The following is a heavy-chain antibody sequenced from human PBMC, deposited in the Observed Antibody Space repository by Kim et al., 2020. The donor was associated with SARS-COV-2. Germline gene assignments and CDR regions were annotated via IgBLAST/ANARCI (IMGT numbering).Heavy chain of an antibody. V-gene: IGHV4-59*01. CDR3: ATYYYDSSGSQ. J-gene: IGHJ4*02. Sequence: TSYNPSLKSRVTISVDTSKNRFSLKLSSVTAADTAVYYCATYYYDSSGSQWGQGTLVTVSS. D-gene: IGHD3-22*01. CDR2: T.